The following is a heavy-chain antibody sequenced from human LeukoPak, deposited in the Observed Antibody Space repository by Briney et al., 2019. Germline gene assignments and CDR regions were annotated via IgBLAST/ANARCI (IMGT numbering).Heavy chain of an antibody. Sequence: WASVKVSCKASGYTFTSYYMHWVRQAPGKGLEFVSAISKNGRNTYYGNSMKGRFTISRDISKNTLYLQMGSLRPEDMAVYYCARVDSGSACASWGQGILVTVSS. D-gene: IGHD6-19*01. V-gene: IGHV3-64*01. CDR1: GYTFTSYY. CDR2: ISKNGRNT. CDR3: ARVDSGSACAS. J-gene: IGHJ1*01.